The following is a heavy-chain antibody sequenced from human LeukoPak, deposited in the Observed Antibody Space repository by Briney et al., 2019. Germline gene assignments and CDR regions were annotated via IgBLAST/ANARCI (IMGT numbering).Heavy chain of an antibody. CDR2: INHSGST. J-gene: IGHJ4*02. CDR1: SGSFSGYS. CDR3: AREGALWLPPDY. D-gene: IGHD6-19*01. Sequence: SETLSLTCAVYSGSFSGYSWGWIRQPPGKGLEWIGEINHSGSTNYNPSLKSRVTISLDTSRNQFSLRLISVTAADTAVYYCAREGALWLPPDYWGQGTLVTVSS. V-gene: IGHV4-34*01.